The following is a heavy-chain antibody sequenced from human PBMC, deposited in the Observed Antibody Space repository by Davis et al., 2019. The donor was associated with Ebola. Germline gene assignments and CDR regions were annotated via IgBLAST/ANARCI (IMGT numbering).Heavy chain of an antibody. CDR1: GFTFSSYA. CDR3: AKSLPTGGYCSGGSCYGLDY. J-gene: IGHJ4*02. D-gene: IGHD2-15*01. CDR2: ISYDGSNK. V-gene: IGHV3-30-3*02. Sequence: GESLKISCAASGFTFSSYAMHWVRQAPGKGLEWVAVISYDGSNKYYADSVKGRFTISKDNSKNTLYLQMNSLRAEDTAVYYCAKSLPTGGYCSGGSCYGLDYWGQGTLVTVSS.